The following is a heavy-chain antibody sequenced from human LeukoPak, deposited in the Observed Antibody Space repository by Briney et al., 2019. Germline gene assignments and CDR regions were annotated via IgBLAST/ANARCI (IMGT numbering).Heavy chain of an antibody. CDR2: IVVGSGNT. CDR1: GFTFTSSA. D-gene: IGHD6-19*01. Sequence: SVKVSCKASGFTFTSSAMQWVRQARGQRLEWIGWIVVGSGNTNYAQKFQERVTITRDMSTSTAYMELSSLRSEDTAVYYCAAVAGHNPDDALDIWGQGTMVTVSS. V-gene: IGHV1-58*02. J-gene: IGHJ3*02. CDR3: AAVAGHNPDDALDI.